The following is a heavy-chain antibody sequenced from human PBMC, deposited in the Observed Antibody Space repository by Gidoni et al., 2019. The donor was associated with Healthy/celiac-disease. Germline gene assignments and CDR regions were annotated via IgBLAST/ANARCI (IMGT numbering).Heavy chain of an antibody. D-gene: IGHD3-10*01. J-gene: IGHJ4*02. Sequence: EVQLVESGGGLVKPGGSLRLSCAASGFTFSSYSMNWVRQAPGKGLEWVSSISSSSSYIYYADSVKGRFTISRDNAKNSLYLQMNSLRAEDTAVYYCARDGSGSYMNLLSSYYFDYWGQGTLVTVSS. CDR2: ISSSSSYI. CDR1: GFTFSSYS. CDR3: ARDGSGSYMNLLSSYYFDY. V-gene: IGHV3-21*01.